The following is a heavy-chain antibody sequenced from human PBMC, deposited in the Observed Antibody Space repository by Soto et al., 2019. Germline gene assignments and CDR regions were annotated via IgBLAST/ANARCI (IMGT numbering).Heavy chain of an antibody. CDR1: GGSISSYY. V-gene: IGHV4-59*01. CDR2: IYYSGST. D-gene: IGHD3-16*01. CDR3: ARAPYYYYGMDV. Sequence: KSSETLSLTCTVSGGSISSYYWSWIRQPPGKGLEWIGYIYYSGSTNYNPSLKSRVTISVDTSKNQFSLKLSSVTAADTAVYYCARAPYYYYGMDVWGQGTTVTVSS. J-gene: IGHJ6*02.